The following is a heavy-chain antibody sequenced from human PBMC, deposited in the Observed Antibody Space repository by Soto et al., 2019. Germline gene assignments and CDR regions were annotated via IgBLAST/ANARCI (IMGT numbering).Heavy chain of an antibody. J-gene: IGHJ4*02. CDR3: AREIPTFGPHFDY. CDR1: EFTFRNYP. V-gene: IGHV3-23*01. Sequence: EVQLLDSGGGLVQPGGSLRLSCVASEFTFRNYPMTWVRQTPGEGLDWVATISHDGSQRYHADSVKGRFTISRDNSKNTLYLQMISLRVEDTAIYYCAREIPTFGPHFDYWGQGTLVTVSS. CDR2: ISHDGSQR. D-gene: IGHD2-2*01.